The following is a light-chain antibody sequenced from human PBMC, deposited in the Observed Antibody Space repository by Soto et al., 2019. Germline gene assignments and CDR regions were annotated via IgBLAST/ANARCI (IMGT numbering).Light chain of an antibody. CDR1: SSDVGGYNA. CDR3: IPYTKSALYV. Sequence: QSALTQPASVSGSPGQSITISCTGTSSDVGGYNAVSWYQQHPGRAPKLMIYDVSNRPSGISNRFSGSKSGSTASLTISGLRVEDVFYYYCIPYTKSALYVSGAGTKHPVL. J-gene: IGLJ1*01. V-gene: IGLV2-14*01. CDR2: DVS.